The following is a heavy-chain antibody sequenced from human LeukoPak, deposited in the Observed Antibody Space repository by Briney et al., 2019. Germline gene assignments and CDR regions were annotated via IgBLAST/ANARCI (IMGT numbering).Heavy chain of an antibody. Sequence: GGSLRLSCAASGFTFSSYEMNWVRQAPGKGLEWVSGINWNGGSTGYADSVKGRFTISRDNAKNSLYLQMNSLRAEDTALYYCARGDYTHYYFDYWGQGTLVTVSS. J-gene: IGHJ4*02. CDR1: GFTFSSYE. CDR2: INWNGGST. V-gene: IGHV3-20*04. CDR3: ARGDYTHYYFDY. D-gene: IGHD4-11*01.